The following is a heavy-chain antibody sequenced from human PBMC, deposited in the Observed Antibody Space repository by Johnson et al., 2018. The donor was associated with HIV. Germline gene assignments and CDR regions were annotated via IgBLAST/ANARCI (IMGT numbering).Heavy chain of an antibody. V-gene: IGHV3-66*01. J-gene: IGHJ3*02. CDR2: IFSAGDT. CDR3: AKDLGYNFWSGFQSRADAFDI. CDR1: RITVGSNY. Sequence: VQLVESGGGLVQSGGSLRLSCEASRITVGSNYMSWVRRAPGKGLEWVAVIFSAGDTYYADSVKGGFNISRDNSNNTLYLQMNSLRPEDTAVYYCAKDLGYNFWSGFQSRADAFDIWGQGTTVTVSS. D-gene: IGHD3-3*01.